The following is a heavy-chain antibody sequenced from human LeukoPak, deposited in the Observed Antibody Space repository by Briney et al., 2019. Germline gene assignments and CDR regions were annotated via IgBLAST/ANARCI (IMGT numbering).Heavy chain of an antibody. CDR2: IYVSGST. CDR3: ARENYDYGDPIYFDY. CDR1: GGSISSSSYY. D-gene: IGHD4-17*01. Sequence: SETLSLTCTVSGGSISSSSYYWSWIRQPAGKGLEWIGRIYVSGSTNYNPSLKRRVTMSVDRSKNQFSLKLTSVTAADTAVYFCARENYDYGDPIYFDYWGQGTLVTVSS. J-gene: IGHJ4*02. V-gene: IGHV4-61*02.